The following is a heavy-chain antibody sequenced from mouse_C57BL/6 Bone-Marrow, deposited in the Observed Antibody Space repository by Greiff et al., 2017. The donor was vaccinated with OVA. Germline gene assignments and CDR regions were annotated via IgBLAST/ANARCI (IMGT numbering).Heavy chain of an antibody. J-gene: IGHJ2*01. CDR3: AGVLDSSGYVGY. Sequence: EVQLQESGPGLVKPSQSLSLTCSVTGYSITSGYYWNWIRQFPGNKLEWMGYISYDGSNNYNPSLKNRISITRDTSKNQFFLKLNSVTTEDTATYYCAGVLDSSGYVGYWGQGTTLTVSS. CDR2: ISYDGSN. V-gene: IGHV3-6*01. CDR1: GYSITSGYY. D-gene: IGHD3-2*02.